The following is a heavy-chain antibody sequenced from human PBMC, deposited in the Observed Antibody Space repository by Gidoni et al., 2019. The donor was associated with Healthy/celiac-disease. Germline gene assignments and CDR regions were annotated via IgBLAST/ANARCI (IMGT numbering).Heavy chain of an antibody. Sequence: EVQLVQSGAAGKKPGEYLRTYWKGAGSSFTRYWISGVRQMTGKGLEWMGRIDPSDSYTNYSPSFQCHVPISADKSISTAYLQWSSLKPSDTAMYYCARYYDYVWGSYRPFDYWGQGTLVTVSS. J-gene: IGHJ4*02. V-gene: IGHV5-10-1*03. CDR2: IDPSDSYT. CDR1: GSSFTRYW. D-gene: IGHD3-16*02. CDR3: ARYYDYVWGSYRPFDY.